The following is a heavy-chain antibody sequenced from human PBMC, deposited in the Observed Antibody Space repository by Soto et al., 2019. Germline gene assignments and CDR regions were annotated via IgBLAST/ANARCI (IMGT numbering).Heavy chain of an antibody. CDR3: VRDYGDYAYFQH. Sequence: ASVKVSCTASGYTFTSYGISWVRQAPGQGLEWMGWISGYNGNTNYVQKLQGRVTMTTDTSTSTAYMELRSLTSDDTAVYYCVRDYGDYAYFQHWGQGTLVTVSS. CDR2: ISGYNGNT. J-gene: IGHJ1*01. D-gene: IGHD4-17*01. V-gene: IGHV1-18*01. CDR1: GYTFTSYG.